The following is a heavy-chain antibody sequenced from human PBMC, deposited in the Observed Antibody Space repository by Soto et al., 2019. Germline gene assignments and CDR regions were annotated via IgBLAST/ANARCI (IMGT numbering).Heavy chain of an antibody. CDR1: GFTFSRYV. CDR3: AKGHTSGSYENFDY. CDR2: ISGSGGST. D-gene: IGHD1-26*01. V-gene: IGHV3-23*01. Sequence: EVQLLESGGGLVQPGGSLRLSCAASGFTFSRYVMSWVRQAPGKGLEWVSAISGSGGSTYYADSVKGRFTISRDNSKNTLYLQMNSLRAEDTAVYYCAKGHTSGSYENFDYWGQGTLVTVSS. J-gene: IGHJ4*02.